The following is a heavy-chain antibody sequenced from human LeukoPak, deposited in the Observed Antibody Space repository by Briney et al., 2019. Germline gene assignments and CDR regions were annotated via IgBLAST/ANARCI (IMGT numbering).Heavy chain of an antibody. CDR3: ARDQRPYYFYGLDV. V-gene: IGHV3-30*04. CDR2: MSYDGSNR. D-gene: IGHD5-24*01. CDR1: GFTFSNYA. Sequence: PGGSLRLSCAASGFTFSNYAIHWVRQAPGKGLEWVAVMSYDGSNRYYADSVKGRFTISRDSSKNTLYLQMNSLTTEDTAVYYCARDQRPYYFYGLDVWGQGTTVTVS. J-gene: IGHJ6*02.